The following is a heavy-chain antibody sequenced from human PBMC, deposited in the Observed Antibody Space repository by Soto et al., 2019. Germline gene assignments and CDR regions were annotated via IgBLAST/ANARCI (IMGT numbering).Heavy chain of an antibody. CDR1: GGSISGYY. CDR3: ARMSSSSNSYYYPMDV. Sequence: QVQLQESGPGLVKPSETLSLTCSVSGGSISGYYWSLIRQPPGKGLEWIGYIFYSGNANYNPSLKSRVPISVDTSKNQFSLKLTSVTAADTAVYYCARMSSSSNSYYYPMDVWGKGTTVTVSS. D-gene: IGHD6-6*01. CDR2: IFYSGNA. J-gene: IGHJ6*04. V-gene: IGHV4-59*01.